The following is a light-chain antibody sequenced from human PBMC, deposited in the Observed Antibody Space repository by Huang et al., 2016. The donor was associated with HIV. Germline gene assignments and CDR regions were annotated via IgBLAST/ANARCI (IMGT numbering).Light chain of an antibody. CDR2: KAS. CDR3: RRYRSFPWT. J-gene: IGKJ2*02. CDR1: QSIGSW. Sequence: DIQMTQSPSSLSASVGDRVTITRRASQSIGSWFAWYQQKPGKAPKLLIYKASSLESRVPSRFSGSGSGTEFTLSISNLQPDDFATFFCRRYRSFPWTFGQGTRLESK. V-gene: IGKV1-5*03.